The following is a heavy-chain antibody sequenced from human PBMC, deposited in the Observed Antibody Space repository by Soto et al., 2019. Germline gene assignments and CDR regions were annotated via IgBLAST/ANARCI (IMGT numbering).Heavy chain of an antibody. Sequence: ASVKVSCKASGYTFTGYYLHWVRQAPGQGLEWMGWVNPNSVGTNYAQKFQGRVTMTRDTSISTAYMELSRLRSDDTAVYYCARGRTGTTSYFDYWGQGNLVTVSS. J-gene: IGHJ4*02. CDR1: GYTFTGYY. D-gene: IGHD1-1*01. CDR3: ARGRTGTTSYFDY. V-gene: IGHV1-2*02. CDR2: VNPNSVGT.